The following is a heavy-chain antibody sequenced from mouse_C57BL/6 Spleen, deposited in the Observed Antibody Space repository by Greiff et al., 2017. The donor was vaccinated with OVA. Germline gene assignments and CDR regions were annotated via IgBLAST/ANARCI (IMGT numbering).Heavy chain of an antibody. J-gene: IGHJ1*03. D-gene: IGHD1-1*01. CDR1: GYAFSSSW. CDR3: ARYYLRYFDV. Sequence: QVQLQQSGPELVKPGASVKISCKASGYAFSSSWMNRVKQRPGKGLEWIGRIYPGDGDTNYNGKFKGKATLTADKSSSTAYMQLSSLTSEDSAVYFCARYYLRYFDVWGTGTTVTVSS. CDR2: IYPGDGDT. V-gene: IGHV1-82*01.